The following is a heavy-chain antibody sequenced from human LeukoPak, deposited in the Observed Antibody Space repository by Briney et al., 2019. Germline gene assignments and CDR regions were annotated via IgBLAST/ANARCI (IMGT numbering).Heavy chain of an antibody. CDR2: IYSGGST. V-gene: IGHV3-53*01. J-gene: IGHJ3*02. CDR3: AREGARHDAFDI. D-gene: IGHD1-26*01. CDR1: GFTVSSNY. Sequence: GSLRLSCAASGFTVSSNYMSWVRPAPGKGLEWVSVIYSGGSTYYADSVKGRFTISRDNSKNTLYLQMNSLRAEDTAVYYCAREGARHDAFDIWGQGTMVTVSS.